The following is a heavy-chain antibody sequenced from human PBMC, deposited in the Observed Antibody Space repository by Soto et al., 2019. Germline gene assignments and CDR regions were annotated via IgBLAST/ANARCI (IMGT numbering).Heavy chain of an antibody. V-gene: IGHV4-30-4*01. J-gene: IGHJ4*02. Sequence: QVQLQESGPGLVXXXXXXSLTCTVSGDSIXSGDYYWSWVRQSPGKGLEWIGCIYYSGTTYYNPSLETRLTMSVDTSKNQFSLRLSSVTAADTAMXXXXXXXXXXXXXXXPLEYWGQGTLVTVSS. CDR1: GDSIXSGDYY. CDR2: IYYSGTT. CDR3: XXXXXXXXXXXXPLEY.